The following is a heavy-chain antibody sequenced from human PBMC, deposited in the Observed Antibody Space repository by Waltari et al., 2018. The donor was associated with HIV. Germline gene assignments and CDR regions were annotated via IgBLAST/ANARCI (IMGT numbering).Heavy chain of an antibody. CDR2: ISSSGSTI. CDR1: GFTFSSYE. V-gene: IGHV3-48*03. J-gene: IGHJ6*02. Sequence: EVQLVESGGGLVQPGGSLRLSCAASGFTFSSYEMNWVRQAPGKGLEWVSYISSSGSTIYYADSVKGRFTISRDNAKNSLYLQMNSLRAEDMAVYYCARDQARDRMDVWGQGTTVTVSS. D-gene: IGHD3-10*01. CDR3: ARDQARDRMDV.